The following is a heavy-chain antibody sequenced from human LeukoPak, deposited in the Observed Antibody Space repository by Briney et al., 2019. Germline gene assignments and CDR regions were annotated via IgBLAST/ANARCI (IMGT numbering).Heavy chain of an antibody. CDR3: TKDYSSGWYGGIDY. J-gene: IGHJ4*02. CDR2: ITYDGNTK. V-gene: IGHV3-30*18. CDR1: GFPFSNCG. D-gene: IGHD6-19*01. Sequence: GGSLRLSCAASGFPFSNCGMHWVRQAPGKGLEWVAVITYDGNTKYYLDSVKGRFTISRDNSKNTLYLQMSSLRGEDTDVYYCTKDYSSGWYGGIDYWGQGALVTVSS.